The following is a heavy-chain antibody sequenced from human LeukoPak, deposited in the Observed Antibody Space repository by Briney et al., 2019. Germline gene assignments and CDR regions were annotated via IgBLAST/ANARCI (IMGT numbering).Heavy chain of an antibody. CDR1: GYTFTSYG. CDR3: ARGPLYYYGSGSPNWFDP. J-gene: IGHJ5*02. Sequence: ASVKVSCKASGYTFTSYGISWVRQAPGQGLEWMGWISAYNGNTNYAQKLQGRVTMTTDTSTSTAYMELRSLRSDDTAVYYCARGPLYYYGSGSPNWFDPWGQGTLVTVSS. V-gene: IGHV1-18*01. D-gene: IGHD3-10*01. CDR2: ISAYNGNT.